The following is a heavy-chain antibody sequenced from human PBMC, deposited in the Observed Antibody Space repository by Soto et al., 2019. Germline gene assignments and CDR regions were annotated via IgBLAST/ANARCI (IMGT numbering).Heavy chain of an antibody. CDR2: ISYDGSNK. CDR1: GFTFSSYA. V-gene: IGHV3-30-3*01. CDR3: ASSGYDILTGYSD. J-gene: IGHJ4*02. D-gene: IGHD3-9*01. Sequence: QVQLVESGGGVVQPGRSLRLSCAASGFTFSSYAMHWVRQAPGKGLEWVAVISYDGSNKYYADSVKGRFTISRDNSKNTVYLQMNSLRAEDTAVYYCASSGYDILTGYSDCGQGTLVTVSS.